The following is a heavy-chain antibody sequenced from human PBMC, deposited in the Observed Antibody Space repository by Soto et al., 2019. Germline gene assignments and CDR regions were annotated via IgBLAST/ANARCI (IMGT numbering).Heavy chain of an antibody. CDR1: GFTFSSYS. Sequence: GGSLRLACAASGFTFSSYSMNWVRQAPGKGLEWVSSISSSSSDIYCADSVKGRFTISRDNAKNSLYLQMNSLRAEDTAVYYATTGLPVAGGWFDPWGQGTLVTVSS. CDR3: TTGLPVAGGWFDP. D-gene: IGHD6-19*01. V-gene: IGHV3-21*01. CDR2: ISSSSSDI. J-gene: IGHJ5*02.